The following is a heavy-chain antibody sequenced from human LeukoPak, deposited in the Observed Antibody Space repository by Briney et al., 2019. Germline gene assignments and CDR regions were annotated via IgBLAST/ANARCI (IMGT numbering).Heavy chain of an antibody. CDR3: ARVSYYYDSSGYNQWFDP. J-gene: IGHJ5*02. CDR2: IYYSGST. D-gene: IGHD3-22*01. V-gene: IGHV4-30-4*01. Sequence: SETLSLTCTVSGGSISSGGYYWSWIRQPPGKGLEWIGYIYYSGSTYYNPSLKSRVTISVDTSKNQFSLKLSSVTAADTAVYYCARVSYYYDSSGYNQWFDPWGQGTLVTVSS. CDR1: GGSISSGGYY.